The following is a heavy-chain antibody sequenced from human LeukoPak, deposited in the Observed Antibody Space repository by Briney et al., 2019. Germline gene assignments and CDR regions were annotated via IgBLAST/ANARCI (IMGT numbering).Heavy chain of an antibody. CDR2: ISWNSGSI. D-gene: IGHD3-10*01. Sequence: GWSLRLSCAASGFTFDDYAMHWVRQAPEKGLEWVSGISWNSGSIGYADSVKGRFTISRDNAKNSLYLQMNSLRAEDTAVYYCAREGKTYYYGSGKYAFDIWGQGTMVTVSS. J-gene: IGHJ3*02. CDR1: GFTFDDYA. CDR3: AREGKTYYYGSGKYAFDI. V-gene: IGHV3-9*01.